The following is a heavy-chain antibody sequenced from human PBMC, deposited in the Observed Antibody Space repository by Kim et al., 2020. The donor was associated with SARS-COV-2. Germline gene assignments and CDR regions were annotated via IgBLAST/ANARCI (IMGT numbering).Heavy chain of an antibody. CDR1: GGSMSTYC. CDR2: VYYSGST. V-gene: IGHV4-59*13. J-gene: IGHJ6*02. CDR3: ARRFWSGSSYGMDV. D-gene: IGHD3-3*01. Sequence: SETLSLTCTVSGGSMSTYCWSWIRQPPGKGLEWIGYVYYSGSTNYNPSLKSRVTMSVDISKNQFSLKLSSVTAADTAVYYCARRFWSGSSYGMDVWGQGTTVTVPS.